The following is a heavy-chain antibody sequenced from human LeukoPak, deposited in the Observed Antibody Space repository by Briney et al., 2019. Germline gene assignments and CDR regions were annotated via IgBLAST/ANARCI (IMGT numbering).Heavy chain of an antibody. Sequence: SETLSLTCTVSGGSISTSNYYWGWIRQPPGKGLEWIGNIFYSGSTYYNPSLKNRVTISVDTSKNQFSLKLSSVTAADTAVYYCASQPRHSYDYVWGSYPYYFDYWGQGTLVTVSS. CDR2: IFYSGST. J-gene: IGHJ4*02. CDR1: GGSISTSNYY. D-gene: IGHD3-16*01. CDR3: ASQPRHSYDYVWGSYPYYFDY. V-gene: IGHV4-39*07.